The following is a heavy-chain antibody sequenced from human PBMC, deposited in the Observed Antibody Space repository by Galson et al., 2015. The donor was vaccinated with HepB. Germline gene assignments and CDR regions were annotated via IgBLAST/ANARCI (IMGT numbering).Heavy chain of an antibody. CDR3: ARGGVATIGGPTFDY. V-gene: IGHV1-18*01. D-gene: IGHD5-24*01. CDR1: GYTFTTYG. J-gene: IGHJ4*02. CDR2: ISAYNGNT. Sequence: SVKVSCKASGYTFTTYGVSWVRQAPGQGLEWMGRISAYNGNTGYAQRFQGRVTMTTATFTSTAYMELRSLRSDDTAIYYCARGGVATIGGPTFDYWGQGTLVTVSS.